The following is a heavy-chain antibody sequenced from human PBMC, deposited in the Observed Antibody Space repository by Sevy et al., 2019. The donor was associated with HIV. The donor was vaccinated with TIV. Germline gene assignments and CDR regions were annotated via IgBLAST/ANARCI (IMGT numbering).Heavy chain of an antibody. Sequence: GGSLRLSCAASEFTFSSYAMSWVRQAPGKGLEWVSAISGSGGSTYYADSVKGRFTISRDNSKNTLYLQMNSLRAEDTAVYYCAKLGKANWGSEGYYFDYWGQGTLVTVSS. V-gene: IGHV3-23*01. J-gene: IGHJ4*02. CDR2: ISGSGGST. D-gene: IGHD7-27*01. CDR1: EFTFSSYA. CDR3: AKLGKANWGSEGYYFDY.